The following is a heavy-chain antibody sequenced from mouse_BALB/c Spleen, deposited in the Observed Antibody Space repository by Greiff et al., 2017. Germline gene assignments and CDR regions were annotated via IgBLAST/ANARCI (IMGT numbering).Heavy chain of an antibody. D-gene: IGHD2-14*01. Sequence: EVKLVESGGGLVKPGGSLKLSCAASGFTFSSYAMSWVRQTPEKRLEWVASISSGGSTYYPDSVKGRVTISRDNARNILYLQMSSLRSEDTAMYYFARGYDFAYWGQGTLVTVSA. CDR3: ARGYDFAY. CDR1: GFTFSSYA. V-gene: IGHV5-6-5*01. J-gene: IGHJ3*01. CDR2: ISSGGST.